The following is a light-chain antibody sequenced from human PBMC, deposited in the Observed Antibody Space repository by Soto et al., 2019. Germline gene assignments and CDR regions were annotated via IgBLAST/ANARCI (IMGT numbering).Light chain of an antibody. CDR2: GAS. V-gene: IGKV3-20*01. CDR3: QQYGGSPPYT. J-gene: IGKJ2*01. CDR1: QSLSSSY. Sequence: EIVLTQSPGTLSLSPGERATLSCRASQSLSSSYLAWYQQKPGQAPRHLIYGASSRATGIPDRFSGRRSGTGFPLTISRLEPADFALYYCQQYGGSPPYTFGQGTKVEIK.